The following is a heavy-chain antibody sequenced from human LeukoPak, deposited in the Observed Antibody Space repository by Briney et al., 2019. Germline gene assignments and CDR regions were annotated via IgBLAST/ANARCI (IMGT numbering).Heavy chain of an antibody. Sequence: GGSLRLSCAASGFTFSSYGMHWVRQAPGKGLEWVAFIRYDGSNKYYADSVKGRFTISRDNSKNTLYLQMNSLRAGDTAVYYCAKDGGGGGLRYFDCPDYWGQGTLVTVSS. CDR1: GFTFSSYG. CDR3: AKDGGGGGLRYFDCPDY. D-gene: IGHD3-9*01. J-gene: IGHJ4*02. CDR2: IRYDGSNK. V-gene: IGHV3-30*02.